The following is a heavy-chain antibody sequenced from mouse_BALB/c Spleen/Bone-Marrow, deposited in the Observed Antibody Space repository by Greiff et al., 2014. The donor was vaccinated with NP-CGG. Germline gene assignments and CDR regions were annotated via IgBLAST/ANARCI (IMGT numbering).Heavy chain of an antibody. J-gene: IGHJ3*01. CDR2: INPSTGYT. V-gene: IGHV1-7*01. Sequence: QVQLQQSGAELAKPGASVKMSCKASGYTFTSYWMHWVKQRPGQGLEWIGYINPSTGYTEYNQKFKDKATLTADKSSSTAYMQLSSVTSEDSAVYFCARGRFAYWGQGTLVTVSA. CDR3: ARGRFAY. CDR1: GYTFTSYW.